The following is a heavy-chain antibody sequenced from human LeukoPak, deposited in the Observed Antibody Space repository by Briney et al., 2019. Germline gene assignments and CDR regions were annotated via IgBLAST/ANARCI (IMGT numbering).Heavy chain of an antibody. CDR1: GVTFSSYG. J-gene: IGHJ4*02. Sequence: PGGSLRLSCAVSGVTFSSYGMHWVRQAPGKGLEWVAVISYDGSNKYYADSVKGRFTISRDNSKNTLYLQMNSLRAEDTAVYYCAKDQCQWWYSGLGECAYYFDYWGQGTLVTVSS. V-gene: IGHV3-30*18. CDR3: AKDQCQWWYSGLGECAYYFDY. CDR2: ISYDGSNK. D-gene: IGHD2-15*01.